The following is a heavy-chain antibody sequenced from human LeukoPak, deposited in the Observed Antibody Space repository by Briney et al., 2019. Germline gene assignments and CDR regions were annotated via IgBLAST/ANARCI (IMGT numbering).Heavy chain of an antibody. CDR1: GFTFRSYW. J-gene: IGHJ5*02. CDR3: APNWFDP. Sequence: GGSLRLSCAASGFTFRSYWMHWVRQAPGKGLVWVSRISNDGSTINYADTVKGRFTISRDNDNNTLYLQMNSLRAEDTAVYYCAPNWFDPWGQGTLVTVSS. CDR2: ISNDGSTI. V-gene: IGHV3-74*01.